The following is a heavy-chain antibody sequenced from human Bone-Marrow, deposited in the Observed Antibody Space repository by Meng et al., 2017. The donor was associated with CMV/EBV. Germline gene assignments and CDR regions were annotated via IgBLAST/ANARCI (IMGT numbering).Heavy chain of an antibody. CDR1: GFTFSSYA. D-gene: IGHD4-17*01. CDR2: ISSSGSTI. V-gene: IGHV3-48*03. CDR3: ARITDYGDLLDY. Sequence: GESLKISCAASGFTFSSYAMHWVRQAPGKGLEWVSYISSSGSTIYYADSVKGRFTISRDNAKNSLYLQMNSLRAEDTAVYYCARITDYGDLLDYWGQGTLVTVSS. J-gene: IGHJ4*02.